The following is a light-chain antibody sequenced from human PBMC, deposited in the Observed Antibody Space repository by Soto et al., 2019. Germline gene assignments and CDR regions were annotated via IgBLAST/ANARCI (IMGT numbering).Light chain of an antibody. V-gene: IGKV3-11*01. J-gene: IGKJ4*01. CDR2: DAS. CDR3: QQRKNWPPLT. CDR1: QNVDIY. Sequence: ETVLTQSPATLSLSPGERATLSCRASQNVDIYVAWYQQRPGQAPRLLIYDASNRATGIPARFIGTGSGTDFTLTISRLEPEDFGIYYCQQRKNWPPLTFGGGTRVEIK.